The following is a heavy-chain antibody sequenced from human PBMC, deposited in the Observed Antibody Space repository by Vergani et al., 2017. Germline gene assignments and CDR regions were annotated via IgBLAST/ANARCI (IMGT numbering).Heavy chain of an antibody. CDR1: GYTFTSYG. Sequence: QVQLVQSGAEVKKPGASVKVSCKASGYTFTSYGISWVRQAPGQGLEWMGWISAYNGNTNYAQELQGRVTMTTDTSTSTAYMELRSLRSDDTAVYYCARITAAAAGTLSDAFDIWGQGTMVTVSS. J-gene: IGHJ3*02. CDR2: ISAYNGNT. V-gene: IGHV1-18*01. CDR3: ARITAAAAGTLSDAFDI. D-gene: IGHD6-13*01.